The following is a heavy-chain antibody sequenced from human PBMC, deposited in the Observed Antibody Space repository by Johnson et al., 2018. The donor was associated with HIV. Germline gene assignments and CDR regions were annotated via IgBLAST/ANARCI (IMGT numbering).Heavy chain of an antibody. J-gene: IGHJ3*02. CDR3: ARVSNHAFDI. CDR2: IGTAGDT. V-gene: IGHV3-13*01. CDR1: GFTFSSYA. Sequence: VQLVESGGGLVQPGRSLRLSCAASGFTFSSYAMHWVRQATGKGLEWVSAIGTAGDTYYPGSVKGRFTISRDNSKNTLYLQMNSLRAEDTAVYYCARVSNHAFDIWGQGTMVTVSS.